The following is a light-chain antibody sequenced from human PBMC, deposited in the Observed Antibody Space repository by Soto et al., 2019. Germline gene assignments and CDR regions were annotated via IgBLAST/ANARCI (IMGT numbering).Light chain of an antibody. CDR1: RSVSSY. V-gene: IGKV3-11*01. Sequence: LTQYTATLSCSPGESATLSCRASRSVSSYFAWYQQKPGQPPSRLLYDASTRPTDIPARCSGSGSGTDFTPPIISLQAEDVVVDYCTQRSNWPSTFGQGTRLDIK. CDR3: TQRSNWPST. CDR2: DAS. J-gene: IGKJ5*01.